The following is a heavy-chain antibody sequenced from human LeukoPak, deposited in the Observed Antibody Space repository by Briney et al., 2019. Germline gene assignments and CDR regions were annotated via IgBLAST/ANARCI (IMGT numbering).Heavy chain of an antibody. D-gene: IGHD3-22*01. CDR1: GGSISSSNW. V-gene: IGHV4-4*02. J-gene: IGHJ4*02. CDR2: IYHSGST. Sequence: SETLPLTCAVSGGSISSSNWWSWVRQPPGKGLEWIGEIYHSGSTNYNPSLKSRVTISVDKSKNQFSLKLSSVTAADTAVYYCARGAYDSSGYYSPYYFDYWGQGTLVTVSS. CDR3: ARGAYDSSGYYSPYYFDY.